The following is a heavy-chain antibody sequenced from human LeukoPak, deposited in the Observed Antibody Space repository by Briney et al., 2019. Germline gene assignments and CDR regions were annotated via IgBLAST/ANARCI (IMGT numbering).Heavy chain of an antibody. CDR1: GGSFSGYY. J-gene: IGHJ4*02. D-gene: IGHD6-19*01. V-gene: IGHV4-59*08. Sequence: SETLSLTCAVYGGSFSGYYWSWIRQPPGKGLEWIGYLDYSGSTKHNPSLKSRAAISVDTSKNQFSLKLTSVTAADTAVFYCVRHAIAVAGTGYFDSWGQGTLVTVSS. CDR2: LDYSGST. CDR3: VRHAIAVAGTGYFDS.